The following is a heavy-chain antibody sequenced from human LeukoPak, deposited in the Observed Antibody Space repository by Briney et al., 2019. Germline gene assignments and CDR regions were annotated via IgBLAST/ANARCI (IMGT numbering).Heavy chain of an antibody. CDR1: GYTFTSYD. CDR3: ARGRKYQLLSPADAFDI. CDR2: MNPNSGNT. Sequence: ASVKVSCKASGYTFTSYDIIWVRQATGQGLEWMGWMNPNSGNTGYAQKFQGRVTITRNTSISTAYMELSSLRSEDTAVYYCARGRKYQLLSPADAFDIWGQGTMVTVSS. J-gene: IGHJ3*02. D-gene: IGHD2-2*01. V-gene: IGHV1-8*03.